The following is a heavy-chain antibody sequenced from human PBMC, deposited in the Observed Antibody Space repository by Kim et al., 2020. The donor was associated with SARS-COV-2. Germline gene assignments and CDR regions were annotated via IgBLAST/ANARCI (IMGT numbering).Heavy chain of an antibody. D-gene: IGHD3-3*01. Sequence: GGSLRLSCAASGFTFSSYAMHWVRQAPGKGLEWVAVISYDGSNKYYADSVKGRFTISRDNSKNTLYLQMNSLRAEDTAVYYCARVHVLRFLEWLFSPLSFAYWGQGTLVTVSS. V-gene: IGHV3-30-3*01. J-gene: IGHJ4*02. CDR1: GFTFSSYA. CDR3: ARVHVLRFLEWLFSPLSFAY. CDR2: ISYDGSNK.